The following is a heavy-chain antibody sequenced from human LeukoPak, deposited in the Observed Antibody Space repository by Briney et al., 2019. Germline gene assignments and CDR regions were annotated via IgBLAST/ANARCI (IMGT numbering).Heavy chain of an antibody. J-gene: IGHJ4*02. V-gene: IGHV3-74*01. CDR2: ISRGASRT. D-gene: IGHD5-18*01. CDR1: GFTFSNHR. CDR3: ARGGSDTAMAHDY. Sequence: GGSLRLSCAAPGFTFSNHRMHWVRQAPGKGLMWVSRISRGASRTDYADSVKGRFTISRDDAKNTLYLQVNSLRVEDTGVYFCARGGSDTAMAHDYWGQGILVTVSS.